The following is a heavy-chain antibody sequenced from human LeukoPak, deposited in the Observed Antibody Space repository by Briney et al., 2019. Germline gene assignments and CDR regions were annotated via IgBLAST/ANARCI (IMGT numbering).Heavy chain of an antibody. CDR3: ARGARYNWNDAFDI. V-gene: IGHV3-21*01. D-gene: IGHD1-1*01. Sequence: GGSLGPSGAASGSPSGTYTMTWVRQAPGKGLEWVSSISSSSSYIYYADSVKGRFTISRDNAKNSLYLQMNTLRAEDTAVYYCARGARYNWNDAFDIWGQGTMVTVSS. CDR2: ISSSSSYI. CDR1: GSPSGTYT. J-gene: IGHJ3*02.